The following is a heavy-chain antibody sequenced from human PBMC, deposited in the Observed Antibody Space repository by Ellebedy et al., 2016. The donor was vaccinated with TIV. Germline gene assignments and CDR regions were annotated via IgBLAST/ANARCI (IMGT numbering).Heavy chain of an antibody. CDR3: AKGRSGTYIHHAFDY. D-gene: IGHD1-14*01. CDR1: GFTFSTYA. J-gene: IGHJ4*02. Sequence: PGGSLRLSCAASGFTFSTYAMSWVRQAPGRGLEWVSGFGVSGDTAYYTDSVKGRFTVSRDNSRNTLYLQMNSLRAEDTAIYSCAKGRSGTYIHHAFDYWGQGTLVTVPS. V-gene: IGHV3-23*01. CDR2: FGVSGDTA.